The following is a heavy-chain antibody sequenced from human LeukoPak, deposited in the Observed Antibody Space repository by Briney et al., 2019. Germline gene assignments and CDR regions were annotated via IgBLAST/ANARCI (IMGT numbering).Heavy chain of an antibody. CDR3: GTEITMIVVLPRGAFDI. Sequence: GGSLRLSCAASGFTFSSYAMSWVRQSPGKGLEWVSAISGSGGSTYYADSVKGRFTISRDNSKNTLYLQMNSLRAEDTAVYYCGTEITMIVVLPRGAFDIWGQGTMVTVSS. CDR1: GFTFSSYA. J-gene: IGHJ3*02. CDR2: ISGSGGST. D-gene: IGHD3-22*01. V-gene: IGHV3-23*01.